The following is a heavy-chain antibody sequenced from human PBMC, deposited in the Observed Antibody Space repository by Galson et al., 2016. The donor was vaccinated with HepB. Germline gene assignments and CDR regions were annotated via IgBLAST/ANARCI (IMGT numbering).Heavy chain of an antibody. CDR3: AKGSGSYGLGYFAS. V-gene: IGHV3-9*01. D-gene: IGHD3-10*01. CDR2: ISWNSGNL. CDR1: GFTFDDYA. Sequence: SLRLSCAASGFTFDDYAMHWVRQAPGKGLEWVSGISWNSGNLGYAASVKGRFTISRDNAKNSLYLQMNSLRAEDTALYYCAKGSGSYGLGYFASWGQGTLVTVSS. J-gene: IGHJ4*02.